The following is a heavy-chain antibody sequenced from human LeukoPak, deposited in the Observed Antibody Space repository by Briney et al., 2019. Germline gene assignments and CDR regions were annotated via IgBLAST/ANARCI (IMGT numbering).Heavy chain of an antibody. J-gene: IGHJ6*03. CDR1: GFTFSSYS. D-gene: IGHD4-23*01. Sequence: GGSLRLSCAVSGFTFSSYSMNWVRQAPGKGLEWVSYISSSSSTIYYADSVKGRFTISRDNAKNSLYLQMNSLRAEDTAVYYCARLDGGNSGYYYYYYMDVWGKGTTVTVSS. CDR3: ARLDGGNSGYYYYYYMDV. CDR2: ISSSSSTI. V-gene: IGHV3-48*01.